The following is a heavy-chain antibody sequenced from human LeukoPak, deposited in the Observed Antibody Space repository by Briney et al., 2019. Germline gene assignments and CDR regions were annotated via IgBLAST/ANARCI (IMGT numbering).Heavy chain of an antibody. V-gene: IGHV3-48*04. J-gene: IGHJ6*02. CDR1: GFTFSNYS. Sequence: PGGSLRLSCAASGFTFSNYSMNWVRQAPGKGLEWVSYISSSGSTIYYADSVKGRFTISRDNAKNSLYLQMNSLRAEDTAVYYCARESGYDYSYYYGMDVWGQGTTVTVSS. CDR3: ARESGYDYSYYYGMDV. CDR2: ISSSGSTI. D-gene: IGHD5-12*01.